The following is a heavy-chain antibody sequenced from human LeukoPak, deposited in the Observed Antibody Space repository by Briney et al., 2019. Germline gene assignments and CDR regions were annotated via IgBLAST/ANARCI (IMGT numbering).Heavy chain of an antibody. CDR2: ITGSGGAV. V-gene: IGHV3-48*03. D-gene: IGHD3-16*01. J-gene: IGHJ4*02. CDR1: EFTFSSYD. CDR3: ARNGGGLDY. Sequence: PGGSLRLSCAASEFTFSSYDIIWVCQALGEGLEWVSWITGSGGAVKYTDSVKGRFTISRDNAKKSVYLQMNSLRVEDTAVYYCARNGGGLDYWGQGTLVTVSS.